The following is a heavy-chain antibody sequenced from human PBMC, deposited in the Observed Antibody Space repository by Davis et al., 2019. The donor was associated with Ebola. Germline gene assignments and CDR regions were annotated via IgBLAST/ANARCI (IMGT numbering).Heavy chain of an antibody. CDR1: GSTFSSYS. CDR3: ARHEYSYGPFDY. Sequence: GESLKISCAASGSTFSSYSMNWVRQAPGKGLEWVSSISSSSSYIYYADSMKGRFTISRDNAKNSLYLQMSSLRAEDTAVYYCARHEYSYGPFDYWGQGTLVTVSS. D-gene: IGHD4-11*01. J-gene: IGHJ4*02. V-gene: IGHV3-21*01. CDR2: ISSSSSYI.